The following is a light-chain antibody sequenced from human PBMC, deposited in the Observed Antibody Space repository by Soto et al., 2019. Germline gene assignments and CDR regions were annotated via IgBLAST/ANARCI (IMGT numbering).Light chain of an antibody. CDR1: QDINTY. V-gene: IGKV1-9*01. Sequence: DIQLTQSPSFLSASVGDRVTITCRASQDINTYLAWYQQKPGKAPKPLIFAASTLQNGVPSRFSGSGSGTEFTVTITSLQSEDFATYYCQQRKSYPITFGQGTRLEIK. J-gene: IGKJ5*01. CDR3: QQRKSYPIT. CDR2: AAS.